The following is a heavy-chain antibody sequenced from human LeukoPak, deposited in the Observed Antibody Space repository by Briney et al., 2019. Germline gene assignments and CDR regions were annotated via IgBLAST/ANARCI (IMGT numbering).Heavy chain of an antibody. CDR3: AREDGATINAFDI. J-gene: IGHJ3*02. V-gene: IGHV1-69*04. D-gene: IGHD5-12*01. CDR1: GGTFSSYA. Sequence: SVKVSCKASGGTFSSYAISWVRQAPGQGLEWMGRIIPIVGIINYAQKFQGSVTITADKSTSTAYMELSSLRSEDTAVYYCAREDGATINAFDIWGQGTMVTVSS. CDR2: IIPIVGII.